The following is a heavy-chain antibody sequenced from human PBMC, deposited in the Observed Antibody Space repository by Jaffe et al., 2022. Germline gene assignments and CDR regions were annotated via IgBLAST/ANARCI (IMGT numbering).Heavy chain of an antibody. V-gene: IGHV1-2*02. CDR2: INPNSGGT. Sequence: QVQLVQSGAEVKKPGASVKVSCKASGYTFTGYYMHWVRQAPGQGLEWMGWINPNSGGTNYAQKFQGRVTMTRDTSISTAYMELSRLRSDDTAVYYCARDPLAASRYYYMDVWGKGTTVTVSS. D-gene: IGHD6-13*01. CDR1: GYTFTGYY. J-gene: IGHJ6*03. CDR3: ARDPLAASRYYYMDV.